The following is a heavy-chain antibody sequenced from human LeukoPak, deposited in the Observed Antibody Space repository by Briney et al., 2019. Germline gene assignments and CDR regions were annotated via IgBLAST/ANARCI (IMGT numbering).Heavy chain of an antibody. CDR2: ISAYNGNT. J-gene: IGHJ5*02. CDR1: GYTFTSYG. CDR3: ARSLRLVEWFDP. V-gene: IGHV1-18*01. Sequence: ASVKVSCKASGYTFTSYGISWVRQAPGQGLEWMGWISAYNGNTNYAQKLQGRVTMTTDTSTSTAYMELRSLRSDDTAAYYCARSLRLVEWFDPWGQGTLVTVSS. D-gene: IGHD3-16*01.